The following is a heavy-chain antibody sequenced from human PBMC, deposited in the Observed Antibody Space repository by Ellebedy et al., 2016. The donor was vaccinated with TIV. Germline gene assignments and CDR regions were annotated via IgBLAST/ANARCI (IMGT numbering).Heavy chain of an antibody. J-gene: IGHJ6*02. CDR2: ISAYNGNT. V-gene: IGHV1-18*04. D-gene: IGHD4-17*01. Sequence: AASVKVSCKASGYTFTSYGISWVRQAPGQGLEWMGWISAYNGNTNYAQKLQGRVTMTTDTSTSTAYMELSSLRSEDTAVYYCARGPYGDYVYYGMDVWGQGTTVTVSS. CDR3: ARGPYGDYVYYGMDV. CDR1: GYTFTSYG.